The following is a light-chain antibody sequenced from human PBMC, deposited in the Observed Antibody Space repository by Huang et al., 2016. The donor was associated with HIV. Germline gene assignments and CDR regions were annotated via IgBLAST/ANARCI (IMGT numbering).Light chain of an antibody. J-gene: IGKJ3*01. CDR1: QTISNNY. CDR2: GAY. V-gene: IGKV3-20*01. Sequence: EIVLTQSPVTLSLSPGERATLSCRASQTISNNYLAWFQQKPGQAPRLLLYGAYNRATGIPDRFSGSGSGTDFTLIISRLEPEDFAVYYCQQYGSSPPFTFGPGTKVDIK. CDR3: QQYGSSPPFT.